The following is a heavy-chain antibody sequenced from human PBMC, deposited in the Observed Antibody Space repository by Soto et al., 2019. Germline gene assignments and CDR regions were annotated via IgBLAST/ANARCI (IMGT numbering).Heavy chain of an antibody. CDR1: GFTFSSTW. CDR2: INQDGSEK. D-gene: IGHD3-3*01. V-gene: IGHV3-7*01. CDR3: ARDVFGALDY. J-gene: IGHJ4*02. Sequence: GGSLRLSCAASGFTFSSTWMAWVRQAPGKGLEWVANINQDGSEKWYVDSVKGRFTISRDNAKSSLYLQMNSLRAEDTALYHCARDVFGALDYWGQGTLVTVSS.